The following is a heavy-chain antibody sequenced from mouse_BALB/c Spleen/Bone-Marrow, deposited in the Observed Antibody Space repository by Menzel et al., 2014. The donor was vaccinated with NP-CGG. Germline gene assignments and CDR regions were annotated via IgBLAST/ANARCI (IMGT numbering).Heavy chain of an antibody. CDR1: GYAFSSYW. Sequence: VQLVEPGAELVRPGSSVKISCKASGYAFSSYWMNWVKQRPGQGLEWIGQIYPGDGDTNYNGKFKGKATLTADKSSSTAYMQLSSLTSEDSAVYFCALYGNYAGNWGQGTLVTVSA. D-gene: IGHD2-1*01. V-gene: IGHV1-80*01. CDR3: ALYGNYAGN. CDR2: IYPGDGDT. J-gene: IGHJ3*01.